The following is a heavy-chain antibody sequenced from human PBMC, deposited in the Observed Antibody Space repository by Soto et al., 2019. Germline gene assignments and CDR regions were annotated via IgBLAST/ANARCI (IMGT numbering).Heavy chain of an antibody. Sequence: EVQLVESGGGLVQPGGSLRLSCAASGFTFRIYSMNWVRQAPGKGLEWISYMTSDTKTIKYADSMKGRFTITRDNDKNSVYLQMTSLRDEDTAVYYCARSVEGHFDYWGQGTLVTVSS. V-gene: IGHV3-48*02. CDR1: GFTFRIYS. J-gene: IGHJ4*02. D-gene: IGHD6-19*01. CDR3: ARSVEGHFDY. CDR2: MTSDTKTI.